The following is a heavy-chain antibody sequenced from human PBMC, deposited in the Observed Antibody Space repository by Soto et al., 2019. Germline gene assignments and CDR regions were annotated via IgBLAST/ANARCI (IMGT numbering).Heavy chain of an antibody. V-gene: IGHV1-69*12. D-gene: IGHD3-10*01. Sequence: QVQLVQSGAEVKKPGSSVKVSCKASGGTFSSYAISWVRQAPGQGLEWMGGIIPIFGTANYAQKFQGRVTNTADEATSTAYMELSSLRSEDTAVYYCARAGGFYYGSGHTLGGFDYWGQGTLVTVSS. CDR2: IIPIFGTA. J-gene: IGHJ4*02. CDR1: GGTFSSYA. CDR3: ARAGGFYYGSGHTLGGFDY.